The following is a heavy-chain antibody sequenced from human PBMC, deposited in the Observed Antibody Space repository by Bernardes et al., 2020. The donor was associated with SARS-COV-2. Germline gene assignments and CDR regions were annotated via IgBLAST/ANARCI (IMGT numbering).Heavy chain of an antibody. CDR2: FDPEEGER. CDR1: GYSLTEFS. V-gene: IGHV1-24*01. D-gene: IGHD3-10*01. J-gene: IGHJ6*02. Sequence: ASVKVSCKVPGYSLTEFSMHWVRQAPGKGLEWMGGFDPEEGERIDAQKFQGRISMTEDRSTDTAYLELSSLNSEDTAVYYCAARVARRLGITWMFPRGQKYYSGLDVWGQGTTVTVSS. CDR3: AARVARRLGITWMFPRGQKYYSGLDV.